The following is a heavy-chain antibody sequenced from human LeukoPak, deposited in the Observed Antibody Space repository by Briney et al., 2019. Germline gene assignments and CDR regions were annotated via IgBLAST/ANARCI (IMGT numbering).Heavy chain of an antibody. CDR3: ARGRYCSGGSCYFEYDY. Sequence: ASVKVSCKASGYTFTSYDINWVRQATGQGLEWMGWMNPNSGNTGYAQKFQGRVTITRNTSMSTAYMELSSLRSEDTAVYYCARGRYCSGGSCYFEYDYWGQGTLVTVSS. CDR1: GYTFTSYD. CDR2: MNPNSGNT. D-gene: IGHD2-15*01. V-gene: IGHV1-8*03. J-gene: IGHJ4*02.